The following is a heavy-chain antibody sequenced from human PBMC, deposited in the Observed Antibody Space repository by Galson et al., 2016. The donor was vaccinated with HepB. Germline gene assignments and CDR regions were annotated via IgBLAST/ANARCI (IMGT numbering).Heavy chain of an antibody. D-gene: IGHD2/OR15-2a*01. V-gene: IGHV4-4*02. CDR1: GVSISSSDW. CDR3: ARQYWGGPSDY. J-gene: IGHJ4*02. Sequence: SETLSLTCAVSGVSISSSDWWSWARQPPGQGLEWIGQIFHSGRVNYTPSLASRVTISIDTSNNHFSLRLTSVTAADTALYYCARQYWGGPSDYWGQGTLVIVSS. CDR2: IFHSGRV.